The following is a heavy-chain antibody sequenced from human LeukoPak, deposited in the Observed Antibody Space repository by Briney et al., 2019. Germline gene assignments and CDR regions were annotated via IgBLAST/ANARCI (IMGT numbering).Heavy chain of an antibody. Sequence: GGSLRLSCAASGFAAKSSYMNWVRQAPGKGLEWVSAMSGSGDMSYHADSVKGRFTISRYNSKSTLYLQMSSLRAEDTAVYYCAKPRDGYYLGDAFDVWGQGTVVTISS. V-gene: IGHV3-23*01. CDR1: GFAAKSSY. J-gene: IGHJ3*01. CDR2: MSGSGDMS. D-gene: IGHD3-22*01. CDR3: AKPRDGYYLGDAFDV.